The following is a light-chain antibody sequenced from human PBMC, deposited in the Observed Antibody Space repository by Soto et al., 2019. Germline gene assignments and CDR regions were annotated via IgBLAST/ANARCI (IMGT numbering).Light chain of an antibody. V-gene: IGKV4-1*01. Sequence: DIVLTQSPDFLAVSLGERATINCKSSQTVLFSSNNKSYVAWYQQKPGQPPKLLIYWASIRDSGVPDRFSGSGSGTDFTLTISSLQAEDVAVYYCQQYYSTPLTFGGGTKVDIK. CDR2: WAS. CDR1: QTVLFSSNNKSY. CDR3: QQYYSTPLT. J-gene: IGKJ4*01.